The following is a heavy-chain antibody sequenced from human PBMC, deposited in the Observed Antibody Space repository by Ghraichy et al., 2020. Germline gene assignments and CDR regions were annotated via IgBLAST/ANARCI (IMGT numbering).Heavy chain of an antibody. Sequence: ASVKVSCKASGYTFTAYGVNWVRQAPGQGLEWMGWINTNTGNPMYAQDFTGRFLFSLDTSVSTAYLQISSLKAEDTAVYYCMVRGLDYWGQGTLVPVSS. J-gene: IGHJ4*02. D-gene: IGHD3-10*01. CDR1: GYTFTAYG. CDR2: INTNTGNP. V-gene: IGHV7-4-1*02. CDR3: MVRGLDY.